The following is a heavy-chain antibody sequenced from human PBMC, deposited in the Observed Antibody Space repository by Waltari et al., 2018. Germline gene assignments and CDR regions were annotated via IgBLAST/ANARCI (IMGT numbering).Heavy chain of an antibody. J-gene: IGHJ5*02. Sequence: QVQLQESGPGLVKPSETLSLTCAVSGYSISSGYYWGWIRQPPGKGCEWIGSIYHSGSTYYNPSLKRPVTISVDTSKNQFSLKLSSVTAADTAVYYCARDRNPGYGQPFDPWGQGTLVTVSS. D-gene: IGHD5-18*01. V-gene: IGHV4-38-2*02. CDR1: GYSISSGYY. CDR2: IYHSGST. CDR3: ARDRNPGYGQPFDP.